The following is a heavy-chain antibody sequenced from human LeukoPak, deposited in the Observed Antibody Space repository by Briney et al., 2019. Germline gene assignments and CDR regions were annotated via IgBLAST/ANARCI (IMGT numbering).Heavy chain of an antibody. D-gene: IGHD6-13*01. Sequence: SGTLSLTCAVSGDSISSNNWWTWVRPPPGKGLEWIGEIYHSGSTNYNYNPSLKSRVTISVDKSKNQFSLKLRSVTAADTAVYYCARLNIIGSSPVHHFDYWGQGTLVTVSS. CDR3: ARLNIIGSSPVHHFDY. CDR2: IYHSGSTNY. J-gene: IGHJ4*02. V-gene: IGHV4-4*02. CDR1: GDSISSNNW.